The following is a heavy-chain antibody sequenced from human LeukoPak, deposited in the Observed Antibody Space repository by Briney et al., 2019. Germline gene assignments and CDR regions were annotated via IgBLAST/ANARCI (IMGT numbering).Heavy chain of an antibody. CDR3: ARVPSGVSITKPNTFDM. V-gene: IGHV1-2*02. CDR2: INPNSGDT. Sequence: ASVKVSCKASGYTFTGYYIHWVRQAPGQGLEWMGWINPNSGDTNFAQRFQGRVTMTRDTSINTAYMDLSRLGSDDTAVYYCARVPSGVSITKPNTFDMWGQGTMVTVS. J-gene: IGHJ3*02. D-gene: IGHD3-3*02. CDR1: GYTFTGYY.